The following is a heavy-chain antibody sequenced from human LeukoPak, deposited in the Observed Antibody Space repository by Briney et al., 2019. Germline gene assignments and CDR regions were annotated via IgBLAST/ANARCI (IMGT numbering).Heavy chain of an antibody. D-gene: IGHD4-17*01. Sequence: SGTLSLTCAVSGGSISSGGYSWSWIRQPPGKGLEWIGYIYHSGSTYYNPSLKSRVTISVDRSKNQFSLKLSSVTAADTAVYYCARDSGDYGDYFDYWGQGTLVTVSS. J-gene: IGHJ4*02. V-gene: IGHV4-30-2*01. CDR2: IYHSGST. CDR1: GGSISSGGYS. CDR3: ARDSGDYGDYFDY.